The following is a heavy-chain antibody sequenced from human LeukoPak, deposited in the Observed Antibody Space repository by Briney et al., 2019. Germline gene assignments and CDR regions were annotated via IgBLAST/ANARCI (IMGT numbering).Heavy chain of an antibody. Sequence: GGSLRLSCAASGFTFDDYAMHWVRQVPGKGLEWVSGISWNSGSMDYADSVKGRFTISRDNAKNSLHLQMDSLRTEDTAFYYCAKGSCSSTSCHFDYWGQGTLVTVSS. CDR2: ISWNSGSM. CDR3: AKGSCSSTSCHFDY. V-gene: IGHV3-9*01. D-gene: IGHD2-2*01. CDR1: GFTFDDYA. J-gene: IGHJ4*02.